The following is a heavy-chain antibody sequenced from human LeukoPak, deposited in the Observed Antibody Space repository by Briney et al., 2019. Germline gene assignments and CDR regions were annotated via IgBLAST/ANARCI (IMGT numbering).Heavy chain of an antibody. D-gene: IGHD2-15*01. J-gene: IGHJ3*02. CDR1: GYTFTSYY. CDR2: INPSGGST. V-gene: IGHV1-46*01. CDR3: ATQDVFGAFDI. Sequence: ASVKVSCKASGYTFTSYYMHWVRQAPGQGLEWMGIINPSGGSTSYAQKFQGRVTMTRDTSTSTVYMELSSLRSEDTAVYYCATQDVFGAFDIWGQGTMVTVSS.